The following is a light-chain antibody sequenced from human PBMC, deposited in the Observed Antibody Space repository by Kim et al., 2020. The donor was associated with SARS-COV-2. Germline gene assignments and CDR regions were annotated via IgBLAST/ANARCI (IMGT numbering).Light chain of an antibody. V-gene: IGLV6-57*02. Sequence: GRTITSSCTGRSGSIASNEVQWYQQRLGSAPPAVISEDNQRPAGVPARSSGSIDSSSNSASLTFSGLKTADEADYSCQSYDSSNQVFGGGTQLTVL. CDR1: SGSIASNE. J-gene: IGLJ2*01. CDR2: EDN. CDR3: QSYDSSNQV.